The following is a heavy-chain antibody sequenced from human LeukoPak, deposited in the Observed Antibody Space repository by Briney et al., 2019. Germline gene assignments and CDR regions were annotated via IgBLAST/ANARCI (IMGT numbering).Heavy chain of an antibody. V-gene: IGHV3-23*01. J-gene: IGHJ4*02. CDR3: ANVVGGY. D-gene: IGHD2-21*01. CDR1: GFTFSSCA. CDR2: ISGSGGSA. Sequence: GGSLRLSCAASGFTFSSCAMTWVRQAPGKGLEWVSAISGSGGSAYYADSVKGRFTISRDNSKDTLYLQMSSLRAEDTAVYYCANVVGGYWGQGTLVTVSS.